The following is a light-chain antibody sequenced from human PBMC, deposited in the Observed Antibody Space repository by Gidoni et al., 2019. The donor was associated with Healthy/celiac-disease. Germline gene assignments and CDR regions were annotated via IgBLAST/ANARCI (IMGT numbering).Light chain of an antibody. CDR2: GAS. V-gene: IGKV3-20*01. CDR3: QQYGSSLWT. CDR1: QSVSSSY. Sequence: EIVLTQSRGTLSLYPGERATLSCSASQSVSSSYLAWYQQKPGQAPRLLIYGASSMATGIPDRFSGSGSGTDFTLTISRLEPEDFAVYYCQQYGSSLWTFGQGTKVEIK. J-gene: IGKJ1*01.